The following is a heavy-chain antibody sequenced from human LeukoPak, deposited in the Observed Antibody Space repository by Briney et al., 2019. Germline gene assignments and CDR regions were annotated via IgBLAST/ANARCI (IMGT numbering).Heavy chain of an antibody. J-gene: IGHJ3*02. D-gene: IGHD3-10*01. CDR2: INPNSGGT. CDR3: ARDFLFYGSGSYRGLDAFDI. Sequence: ASVKVSCKASGYTFTGYYMHWMRQAPGQGLEWMGWINPNSGGTNYAQKFQGRVTMTRDTSISTAYMELSRLRSDDTAVYYCARDFLFYGSGSYRGLDAFDIWGQGTMVTVSS. V-gene: IGHV1-2*02. CDR1: GYTFTGYY.